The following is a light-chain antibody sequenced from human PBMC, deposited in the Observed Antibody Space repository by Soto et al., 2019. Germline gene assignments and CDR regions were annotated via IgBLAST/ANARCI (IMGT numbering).Light chain of an antibody. CDR2: DAS. CDR3: QQRSDWPPT. Sequence: EIVLTQSPATLSLSPGERATLSCRASQSVSSYLGWYQQKPGQAPRLLIYDASSRATGIPARFSGSGSGTDFTLTVSSREPEDFAVYYCQQRSDWPPTFGQGTKVEIK. J-gene: IGKJ1*01. V-gene: IGKV3-11*01. CDR1: QSVSSY.